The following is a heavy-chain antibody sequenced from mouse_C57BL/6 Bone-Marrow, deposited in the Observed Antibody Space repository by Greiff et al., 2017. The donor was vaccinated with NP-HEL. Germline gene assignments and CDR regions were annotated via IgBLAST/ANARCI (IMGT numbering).Heavy chain of an antibody. CDR2: IDPENGDP. Sequence: VQLKESGAELVRPGASVKLSCTASGFNIKDDYMHWVKQRPEQGLEWIGWIDPENGDPAYASPFQGMATLTADTSSNPAYLHLSSLTSEDTAVYYCTTRGVQYYFDYWGQGTTRTGSS. CDR1: GFNIKDDY. CDR3: TTRGVQYYFDY. J-gene: IGHJ2*01. V-gene: IGHV14-4*01.